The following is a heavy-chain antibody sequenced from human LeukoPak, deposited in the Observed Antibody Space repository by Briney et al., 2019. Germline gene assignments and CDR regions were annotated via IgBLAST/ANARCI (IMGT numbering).Heavy chain of an antibody. Sequence: PSETLSLTCTVSGGSISSGGYYWSWIRQHPGKGLEWIGYIYYSGSTYYNPSLKSRVTISVDRSKNQFSLELTSVTAADTAVYYCARYSSTWPYWYFDLWGRGILVTVSS. V-gene: IGHV4-31*09. CDR1: GGSISSGGYY. D-gene: IGHD6-13*01. CDR3: ARYSSTWPYWYFDL. J-gene: IGHJ2*01. CDR2: IYYSGST.